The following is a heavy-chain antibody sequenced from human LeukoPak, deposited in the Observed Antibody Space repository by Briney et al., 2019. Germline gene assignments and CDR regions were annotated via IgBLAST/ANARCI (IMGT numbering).Heavy chain of an antibody. Sequence: SVKVSCKASGGTFSSYTISWVRQAPGQGVEWMGRIISILGIANYAQKFQGRVTITADKSTSTAYMELSSLRSEDTAVYYCAAYYYDSSGYYYGPLEYFQHWGQGTLVTVSS. CDR1: GGTFSSYT. CDR2: IISILGIA. J-gene: IGHJ1*01. D-gene: IGHD3-22*01. V-gene: IGHV1-69*02. CDR3: AAYYYDSSGYYYGPLEYFQH.